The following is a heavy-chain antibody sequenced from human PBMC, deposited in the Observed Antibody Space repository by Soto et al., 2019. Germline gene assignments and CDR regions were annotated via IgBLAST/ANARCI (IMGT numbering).Heavy chain of an antibody. V-gene: IGHV1-3*05. CDR3: ARDPAYGDYGTSPADDY. Sequence: QVQLVQSGAEEKKPGASVKVSCKASGYTFTSYAMHWVRQAPGQRLEWMGWINAGNGNTKYSQKFQGRVTITRDTSASTAYRELSSLRSEDTAVYYCARDPAYGDYGTSPADDYWGQGTLVTVSS. CDR2: INAGNGNT. CDR1: GYTFTSYA. D-gene: IGHD4-17*01. J-gene: IGHJ4*02.